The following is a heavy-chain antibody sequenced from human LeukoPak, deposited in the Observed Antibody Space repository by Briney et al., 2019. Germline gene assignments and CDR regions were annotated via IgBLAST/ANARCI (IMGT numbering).Heavy chain of an antibody. Sequence: GASVKVSCKASGCTFSSYAISWVRQAPGQGLEWMGGIIPIFGTASYAQKFQGRVTITGDASMSTAYMELSSLRSEDTAVYYCARASVGDSFDSWRQGTLGTAFS. J-gene: IGHJ4*02. CDR3: ARASVGDSFDS. CDR1: GCTFSSYA. D-gene: IGHD1-26*01. V-gene: IGHV1-69*13. CDR2: IIPIFGTA.